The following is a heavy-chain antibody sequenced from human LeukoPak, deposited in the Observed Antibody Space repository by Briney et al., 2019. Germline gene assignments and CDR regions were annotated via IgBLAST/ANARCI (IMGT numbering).Heavy chain of an antibody. Sequence: GGSLRLSCAASGFTFSNAWMSWVRQAPGKGLEWVGRIKSKTDGGATDYAAPVKGRFTISRDDSKNTLYLQMNSLKTEDTAVYYCTRDQPSTDYYDSSGLSSFDYWGQGTLVTVSS. CDR1: GFTFSNAW. J-gene: IGHJ4*02. CDR3: TRDQPSTDYYDSSGLSSFDY. D-gene: IGHD3-22*01. V-gene: IGHV3-15*01. CDR2: IKSKTDGGAT.